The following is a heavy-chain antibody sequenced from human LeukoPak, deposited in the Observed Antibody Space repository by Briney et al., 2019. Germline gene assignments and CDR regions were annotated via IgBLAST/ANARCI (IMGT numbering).Heavy chain of an antibody. CDR3: ARGPRPGPYTTATTYFGY. CDR1: GGSFSGYY. D-gene: IGHD4-17*01. Sequence: PSETLSLTCAVYGGSFSGYYWSWIRQPPGKGLEWIGEINHSGSTNYNPSLKSRVTISVDTSKNQFSLKLSSVTAADTAVYYCARGPRPGPYTTATTYFGYWGQGTLVTVSS. J-gene: IGHJ4*02. V-gene: IGHV4-34*01. CDR2: INHSGST.